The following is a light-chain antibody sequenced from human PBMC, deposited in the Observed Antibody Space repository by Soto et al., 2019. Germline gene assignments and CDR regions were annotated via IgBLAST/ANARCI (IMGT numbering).Light chain of an antibody. J-gene: IGKJ1*01. CDR3: QQYYDAPQN. CDR1: QRVLYSNNKNY. CDR2: WAS. Sequence: DIVMTQSPDSLAVSLGERATINCKSSQRVLYSNNKNYVAWYQQKPGQPPTLLIYWASTRESVVPDRFSGSGSATDFTLTISSLQAEDVAVYYCQQYYDAPQNFGQGTKFEIK. V-gene: IGKV4-1*01.